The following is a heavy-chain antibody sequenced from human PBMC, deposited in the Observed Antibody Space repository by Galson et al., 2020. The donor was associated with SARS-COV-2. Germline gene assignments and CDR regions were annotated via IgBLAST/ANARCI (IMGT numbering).Heavy chain of an antibody. CDR2: DKSKNKSYAT. J-gene: IGHJ5*02. CDR3: TVGYCSSTTCYARFDP. D-gene: IGHD2-2*01. V-gene: IGHV3-73*01. CDR1: GLTFSGSA. Sequence: GGSLSLSCAASGLTFSGSAIPWVRQAYGKGLEWVGRDKSKNKSYATAYAASVKGRFTISRDDSRNTAYLQMNSLKTEDTALYYCTVGYCSSTTCYARFDPWGQGTLVTVSS.